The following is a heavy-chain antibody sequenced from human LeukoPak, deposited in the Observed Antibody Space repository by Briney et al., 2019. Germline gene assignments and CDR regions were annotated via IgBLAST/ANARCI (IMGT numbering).Heavy chain of an antibody. J-gene: IGHJ4*02. V-gene: IGHV3-21*06. CDR1: GFTLSSHR. Sequence: GGSLRLSCAASGFTLSSHRMDWVRQAPGKGLEWVSSISSRSSFKDYADSVKGRFTISRDNAKNLLYLQMNSPRAADTAVYFCAKDGGFWSDYSYFDYWGQGTQVTVSS. D-gene: IGHD3-3*01. CDR3: AKDGGFWSDYSYFDY. CDR2: ISSRSSFK.